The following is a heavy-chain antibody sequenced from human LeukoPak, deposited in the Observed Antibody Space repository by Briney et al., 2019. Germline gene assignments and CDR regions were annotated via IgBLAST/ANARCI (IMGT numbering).Heavy chain of an antibody. CDR2: ISQSGST. V-gene: IGHV4-34*01. D-gene: IGHD2-15*01. CDR3: ARVRGYYIDY. CDR1: GGSFSGYH. J-gene: IGHJ4*02. Sequence: SETLSLTCAVYGGSFSGYHWSWIRQPPGEGLEWIGEISQSGSTNDNPSLKSRVSISLDTSKNQFSLKLKSMAAADTAVYYCARVRGYYIDYWSQGTLVTVSS.